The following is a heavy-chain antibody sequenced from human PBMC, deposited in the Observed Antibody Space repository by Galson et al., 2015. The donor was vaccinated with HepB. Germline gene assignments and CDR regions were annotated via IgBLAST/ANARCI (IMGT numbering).Heavy chain of an antibody. V-gene: IGHV3-21*01. CDR1: GFAFSTYD. CDR3: ASLGYCSSTTCFFDY. Sequence: SLRLSCAASGFAFSTYDMNWVRQAPGKGLEWISSISSSSSHIYSADSVKGRFTISRDNAKNSLYLQMNSLRGDDTAMYYCASLGYCSSTTCFFDYWGQGTLVTVSS. CDR2: ISSSSSHI. J-gene: IGHJ4*02. D-gene: IGHD2-2*01.